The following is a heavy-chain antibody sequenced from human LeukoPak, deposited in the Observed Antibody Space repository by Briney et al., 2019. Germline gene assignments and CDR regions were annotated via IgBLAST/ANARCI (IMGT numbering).Heavy chain of an antibody. D-gene: IGHD6-13*01. J-gene: IGHJ4*02. CDR1: GFTFSGYS. CDR3: ARRIAAAAAPYYFDY. CDR2: INSDGSST. Sequence: GGSLRLSCTASGFTFSGYSMNWVRQAPGKGLLWVSRINSDGSSTSYADSVKGRFTISRDNAKNTLYLQMNSLRAEDTAVYYCARRIAAAAAPYYFDYWGQGTLVTVSS. V-gene: IGHV3-74*01.